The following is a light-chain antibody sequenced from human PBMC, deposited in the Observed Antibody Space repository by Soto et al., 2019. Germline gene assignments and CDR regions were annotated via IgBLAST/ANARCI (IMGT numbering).Light chain of an antibody. V-gene: IGLV2-14*01. CDR2: EVS. Sequence: QSALTQPASVSGSPGQSITISCTGTNSDVGDYNYVSWYQQHPGKVPKLMIYEVSNRPSGVSNRFSGSKSGNTASLTISGLQAEDEADYYCSSYTSSSTLVFGGGTKLTVL. CDR3: SSYTSSSTLV. J-gene: IGLJ2*01. CDR1: NSDVGDYNY.